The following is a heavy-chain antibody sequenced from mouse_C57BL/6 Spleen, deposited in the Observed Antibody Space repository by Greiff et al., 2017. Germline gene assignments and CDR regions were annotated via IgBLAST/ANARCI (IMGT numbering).Heavy chain of an antibody. CDR3: ARSGGRYFDV. CDR1: GYTFTSYW. V-gene: IGHV1-59*01. Sequence: VKLQQPGAELVRPGTSVKLSCKASGYTFTSYWMHWVKQRPGQGLEWIGVIDPSDSYTNYNQKFKGKATLTVDTSSSTAYMQLSSLTSEDSAVYYCARSGGRYFDVWGTGTTVTVSS. CDR2: IDPSDSYT. J-gene: IGHJ1*03.